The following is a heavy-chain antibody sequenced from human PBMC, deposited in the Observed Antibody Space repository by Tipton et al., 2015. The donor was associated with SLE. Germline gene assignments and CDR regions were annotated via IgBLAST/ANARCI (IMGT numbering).Heavy chain of an antibody. J-gene: IGHJ4*02. Sequence: TLSLTCTVSGGSISSHYWSWIRQPPGKGLEWIGYIYYSGSTNYNPSLKSRVTISVDTSKNQFSLKLSSVTAADTAVYYCARDDSGSYYVFDYWGQGTLVTVSS. CDR2: IYYSGST. D-gene: IGHD1-26*01. V-gene: IGHV4-59*11. CDR1: GGSISSHY. CDR3: ARDDSGSYYVFDY.